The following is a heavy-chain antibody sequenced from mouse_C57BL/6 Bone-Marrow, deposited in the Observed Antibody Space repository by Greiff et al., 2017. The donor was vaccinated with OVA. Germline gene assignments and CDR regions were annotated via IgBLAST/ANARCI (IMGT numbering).Heavy chain of an antibody. D-gene: IGHD1-1*01. Sequence: QVQLQQPGTELVKPGASVKLSCKASGYTFTSYWMHWVKQRPGQGLEWIGNINPSNGGTNYNEKFKSKATLTVDKSSSTAYMQLSSLTSEDSAVYYCARSTGVVARWYFDVWGTGTTVTVSS. J-gene: IGHJ1*03. V-gene: IGHV1-53*01. CDR3: ARSTGVVARWYFDV. CDR1: GYTFTSYW. CDR2: INPSNGGT.